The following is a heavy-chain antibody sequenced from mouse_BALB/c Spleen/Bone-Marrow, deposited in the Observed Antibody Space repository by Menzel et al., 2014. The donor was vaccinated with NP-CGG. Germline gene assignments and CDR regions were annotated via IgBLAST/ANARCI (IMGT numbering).Heavy chain of an antibody. J-gene: IGHJ3*01. CDR3: ARAYGNYAFAY. Sequence: EVHLVESGPGLVKPSQSLSLTCTLTGYSITSDYAWNWIRQFPGDKLEWMGYISYSGTTNYNPSLKSRISITRDTSKNQFFLQLNSVTAEDTATYYCARAYGNYAFAYWGQGTLVTVSA. D-gene: IGHD2-1*01. CDR1: GYSITSDYA. CDR2: ISYSGTT. V-gene: IGHV3-2*02.